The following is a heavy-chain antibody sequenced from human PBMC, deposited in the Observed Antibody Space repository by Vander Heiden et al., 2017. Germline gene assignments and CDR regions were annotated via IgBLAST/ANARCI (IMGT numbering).Heavy chain of an antibody. CDR3: ARSGETTVDY. J-gene: IGHJ4*02. V-gene: IGHV3-48*02. Sequence: EVQLVESGGGLVQPGGSLRLSCAASGFTFSSYSMNWVRQAPGKGLEWVSYISSSSSTIYYADSVKGRFTISRDNAKNSLYLKMNSLRDEDTAVYYCARSGETTVDYWGQGTLVTVSS. CDR1: GFTFSSYS. CDR2: ISSSSSTI. D-gene: IGHD3-10*01.